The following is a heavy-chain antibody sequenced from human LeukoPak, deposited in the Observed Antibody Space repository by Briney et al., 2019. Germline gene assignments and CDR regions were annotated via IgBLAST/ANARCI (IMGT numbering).Heavy chain of an antibody. D-gene: IGHD2-21*01. J-gene: IGHJ3*02. CDR1: GGSISSSSYY. CDR3: ARTSILWTRVDAFDI. Sequence: PSETLSLTCTVSGGSISSSSYYWGWIRQPPGKGLEWIGSIYYSGSTYYNPSLKSRVTISVDTSKNQFSLKLSSVTAADTAVYYCARTSILWTRVDAFDIWGQGTMVTVSS. CDR2: IYYSGST. V-gene: IGHV4-39*07.